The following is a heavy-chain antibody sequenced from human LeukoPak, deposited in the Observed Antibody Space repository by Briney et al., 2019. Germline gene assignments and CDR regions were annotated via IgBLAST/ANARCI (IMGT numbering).Heavy chain of an antibody. CDR2: INHSGST. V-gene: IGHV4-34*01. D-gene: IGHD6-13*01. Sequence: SETLSLTCAVYGGSFSGYYWSWIRQPPGKGLEWIGEINHSGSTNYNPSLKSRVTISVDTSKNQFSLKLSSVTAADTAVYYCARGRRGASSSWYGILYYYMDVWGKGTTVTVSS. CDR3: ARGRRGASSSWYGILYYYMDV. CDR1: GGSFSGYY. J-gene: IGHJ6*03.